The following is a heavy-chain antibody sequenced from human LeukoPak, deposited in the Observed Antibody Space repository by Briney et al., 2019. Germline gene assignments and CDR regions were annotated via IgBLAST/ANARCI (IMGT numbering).Heavy chain of an antibody. CDR1: GFTLSSYA. Sequence: QTGGSLRLSCVVSGFTLSSYAMSWVRQAPGKGLEWVAATSSSDSGKYHADSVRGRFTISRDNSKNTVYLQMNSLRAEDAAVYYCAKAPVTTCSGAYCYPFDYWGQGTLVTVSS. CDR3: AKAPVTTCSGAYCYPFDY. CDR2: TSSSDSGK. V-gene: IGHV3-23*01. D-gene: IGHD2-21*01. J-gene: IGHJ4*02.